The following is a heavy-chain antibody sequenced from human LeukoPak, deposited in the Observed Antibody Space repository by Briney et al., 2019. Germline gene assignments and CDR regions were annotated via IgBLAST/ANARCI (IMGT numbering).Heavy chain of an antibody. CDR1: GYPFPSYD. CDR2: MNPNSGNT. V-gene: IGHV1-8*01. CDR3: ARSYGSERDYYYYMDV. J-gene: IGHJ6*03. Sequence: ASVKVSCKASGYPFPSYDNHWVRQATGQGLEWMEWMNPNSGNTGYAQRFQGRVTMTRNTSISTAYMELSSLRSEDTAVYYCARSYGSERDYYYYMDVSGKGTTVTVYS. D-gene: IGHD3-10*01.